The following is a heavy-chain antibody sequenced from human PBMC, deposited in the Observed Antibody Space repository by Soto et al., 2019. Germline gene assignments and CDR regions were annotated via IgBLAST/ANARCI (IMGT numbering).Heavy chain of an antibody. V-gene: IGHV3-53*01. Sequence: VQLVESGGGLIQPGGSLRLSCAASGFTVSNNHMTWVRQAAGKGLELVSFVHGGGSTSYADSVKGRFTISRDNSKNTLYLQMDSLRAEDTAIYYCAGRLTAAASLAYWGRGTLVTVSS. CDR3: AGRLTAAASLAY. J-gene: IGHJ4*02. CDR1: GFTVSNNH. D-gene: IGHD6-13*01. CDR2: VHGGGST.